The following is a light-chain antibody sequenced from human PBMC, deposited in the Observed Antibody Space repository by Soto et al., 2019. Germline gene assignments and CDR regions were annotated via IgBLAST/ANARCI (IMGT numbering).Light chain of an antibody. CDR3: KSADSSASSEV. J-gene: IGLJ2*01. CDR1: ALPKQY. CDR2: KDT. V-gene: IGLV3-25*02. Sequence: SYELTQPPSVSVSPGQTARITCSGDALPKQYAYWYQQKPGQAPLLIIYKDTERPSGIPERFSGSSSGTTVTLTISGVQAEDEADYYCKSADSSASSEVFGGGTKLPAL.